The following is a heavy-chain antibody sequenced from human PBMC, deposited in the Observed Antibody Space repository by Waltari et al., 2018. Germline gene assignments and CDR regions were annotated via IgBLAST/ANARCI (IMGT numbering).Heavy chain of an antibody. J-gene: IGHJ6*02. D-gene: IGHD3-3*01. CDR3: ARHLPSGYDFWSGEYYYYGMDV. CDR1: GGSISSSSYY. Sequence: QLQLQESGPGLVKPSETLSLTCTVSGGSISSSSYYWGWIRQPPGKGLEWIGSIYYSGSTYSNPSLKSRVTISVDTSKNQFSLKLSSVTAADTAVYYCARHLPSGYDFWSGEYYYYGMDVWGQGTTVTVSS. CDR2: IYYSGST. V-gene: IGHV4-39*01.